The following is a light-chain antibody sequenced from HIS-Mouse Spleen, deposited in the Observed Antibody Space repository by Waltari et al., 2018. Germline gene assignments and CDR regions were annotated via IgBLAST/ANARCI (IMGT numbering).Light chain of an antibody. V-gene: IGLV2-14*03. CDR2: DVS. CDR1: SSAVGGSNY. Sequence: QSALTQPASVSGSPGQSITISCTGTSSAVGGSNYVSWYQQHPGKAPKLMIYDVSNRPSGVSNRFSGSKSGNTASLTISGLQAEDEADYYCSSYTSSSTLVFGGGTKLTVL. CDR3: SSYTSSSTLV. J-gene: IGLJ3*02.